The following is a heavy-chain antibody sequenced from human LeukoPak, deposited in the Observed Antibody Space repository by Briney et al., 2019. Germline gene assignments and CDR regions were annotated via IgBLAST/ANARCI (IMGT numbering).Heavy chain of an antibody. Sequence: GGSLRLSCAASGFTFSSYAMSWVRRAPGKGLEWVSAISGSGGSTYYADSVKGRFAISRDNSKNTLYLQMNSLRAEDTAVYYCAKVVAAGPLDYWGQGTLVTVSS. D-gene: IGHD2-15*01. CDR3: AKVVAAGPLDY. J-gene: IGHJ4*02. CDR2: ISGSGGST. V-gene: IGHV3-23*01. CDR1: GFTFSSYA.